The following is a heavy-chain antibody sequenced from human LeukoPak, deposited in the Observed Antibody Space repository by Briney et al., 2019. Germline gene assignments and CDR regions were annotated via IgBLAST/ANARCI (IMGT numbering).Heavy chain of an antibody. D-gene: IGHD3-10*01. V-gene: IGHV4-61*09. CDR2: IYTTGST. CDR1: GGSIISGRYY. Sequence: PSETLSLTWTVSGGSIISGRYYWSWIRQPAGKGLEWIGHIYTTGSTKYNPSLKSRVTISLDTSKNQFSLKLSSVTAADTAVYYCARGAYFYGSGINWFDPWGQGTLITVSS. CDR3: ARGAYFYGSGINWFDP. J-gene: IGHJ5*02.